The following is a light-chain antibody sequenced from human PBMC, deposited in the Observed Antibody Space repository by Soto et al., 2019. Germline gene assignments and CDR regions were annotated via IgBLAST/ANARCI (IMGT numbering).Light chain of an antibody. J-gene: IGLJ1*01. Sequence: QPVLTQPPSVSAAPGQKVTISCSGSSSNIGKNYVSWYQQVPGTAPKLLIYENNNRRSGIADRFSGSKSGTSATLGITGLQTGDEADYYCGTWDSSLSVYVFGTGTKVTVL. CDR3: GTWDSSLSVYV. CDR1: SSNIGKNY. V-gene: IGLV1-51*02. CDR2: ENN.